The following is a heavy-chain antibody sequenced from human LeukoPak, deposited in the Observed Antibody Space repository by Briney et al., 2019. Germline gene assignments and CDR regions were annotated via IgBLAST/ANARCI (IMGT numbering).Heavy chain of an antibody. D-gene: IGHD2-15*01. J-gene: IGHJ4*02. CDR2: ISSSSSYI. CDR1: GFTFSSYS. CDR3: AKSGLNRFDY. V-gene: IGHV3-21*01. Sequence: SGGPLRLSCAASGFTFSSYSMNWVRQAPGKGLEWVSSISSSSSYIYYAGSVKGRFTISRDNAKNSLYLQMNSLRAEDTAVYYCAKSGLNRFDYWGQGTLVTVSS.